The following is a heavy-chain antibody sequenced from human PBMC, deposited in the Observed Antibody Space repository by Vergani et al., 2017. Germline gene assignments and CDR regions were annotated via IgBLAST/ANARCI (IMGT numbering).Heavy chain of an antibody. V-gene: IGHV3-7*01. CDR3: ARMTPYSYGPLDY. CDR2: IKQDGSEK. Sequence: EVQLVESGGGLVQPGGSLRLSCAASGFTFSSYWMSWVRQAPGKGLEWVANIKQDGSEKYYVDSVKGRFTISRDNAKNSLYRQMNSLRAEDTAVYYCARMTPYSYGPLDYWGQGTLVTVSS. CDR1: GFTFSSYW. D-gene: IGHD5-18*01. J-gene: IGHJ4*02.